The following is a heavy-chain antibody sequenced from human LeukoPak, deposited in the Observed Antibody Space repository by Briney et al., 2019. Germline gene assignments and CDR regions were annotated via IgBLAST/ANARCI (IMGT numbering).Heavy chain of an antibody. Sequence: AGRSLRLSCAASGFTFSNAWMSWVRQAPGKGLEWVGRIKSKTDGGTTDYAAPVKGRFTISRDDSKNTLYLQMNSLKTEDTAVYYCTTDWGPYYYYSMDVWGKGTTVTVSS. J-gene: IGHJ6*04. CDR3: TTDWGPYYYYSMDV. CDR1: GFTFSNAW. V-gene: IGHV3-15*01. D-gene: IGHD3-16*01. CDR2: IKSKTDGGTT.